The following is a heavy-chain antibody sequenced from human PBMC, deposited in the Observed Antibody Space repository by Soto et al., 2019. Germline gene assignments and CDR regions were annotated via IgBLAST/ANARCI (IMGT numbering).Heavy chain of an antibody. CDR2: FDPEDGET. V-gene: IGHV1-24*01. CDR3: ATDLIFGNYDFWYGMDV. J-gene: IGHJ6*02. Sequence: RASVKVSCKVSGYTLTELSMHWVRQAPGKGLEWMGGFDPEDGETIYAQKFQGRVTMTEDTSTDTAYMELSSLRSEDTAVYYCATDLIFGNYDFWYGMDVWGQGTTVTVSS. D-gene: IGHD3-3*01. CDR1: GYTLTELS.